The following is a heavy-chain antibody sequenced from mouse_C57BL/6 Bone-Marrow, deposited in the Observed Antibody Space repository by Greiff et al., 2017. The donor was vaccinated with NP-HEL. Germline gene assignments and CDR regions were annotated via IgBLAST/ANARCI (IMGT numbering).Heavy chain of an antibody. CDR2: IDPNSGGT. CDR1: GYTFTSYW. Sequence: QVQLQQPGAELVKPGASVKLSCKASGYTFTSYWMHWVKQRPGRGLEWIGRIDPNSGGTKYNEKFKSKATLTVDKPSSTAYIQLSSLTSEDSAVYYCARSRQLRLRGAMDYWGQGTSVTVSS. J-gene: IGHJ4*01. D-gene: IGHD3-2*02. V-gene: IGHV1-72*01. CDR3: ARSRQLRLRGAMDY.